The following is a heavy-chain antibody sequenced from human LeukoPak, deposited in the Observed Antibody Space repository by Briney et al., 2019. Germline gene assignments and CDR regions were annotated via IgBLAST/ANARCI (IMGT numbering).Heavy chain of an antibody. CDR1: GFTFSSYG. CDR2: IRYDGSNK. Sequence: GGSLRLSCAASGFTFSSYGMHWVRQAPGKGLEWVAFIRYDGSNKYYADSVKGRFTISRDNSKNTLYLQMNSLRAEDTAVYYCAKDLHFLSSGWYAFDYWGQGTLVTVSS. V-gene: IGHV3-30*02. D-gene: IGHD6-19*01. J-gene: IGHJ4*02. CDR3: AKDLHFLSSGWYAFDY.